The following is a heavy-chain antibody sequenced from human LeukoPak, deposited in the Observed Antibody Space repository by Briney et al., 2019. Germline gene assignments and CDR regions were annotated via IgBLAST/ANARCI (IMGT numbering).Heavy chain of an antibody. CDR2: TSSKGNGHTT. Sequence: GGPLRLSCAASGFTFSDRYMDWVRQAPGKGLEWVGRTSSKGNGHTTYYAASVKGRFTISRDDSKSSLYLQMNSLNTEDTAVYYCAKDSGSGGYFDYWGQGTLVTVSS. CDR3: AKDSGSGGYFDY. CDR1: GFTFSDRY. D-gene: IGHD1-26*01. V-gene: IGHV3-72*01. J-gene: IGHJ4*02.